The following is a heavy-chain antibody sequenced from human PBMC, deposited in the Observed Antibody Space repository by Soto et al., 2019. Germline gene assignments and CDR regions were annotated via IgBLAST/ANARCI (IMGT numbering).Heavy chain of an antibody. Sequence: QVQLVQSGAEVKKPGSSVKVSCNASGGTFSSYAISWVRQAPGQGLEWMGGIMPIFGTANYAQKFQGRVTITADESTSTAYMELSSLRSEATAVYYCARDGYSYGIDYWGQGTLVTVSS. D-gene: IGHD5-18*01. CDR1: GGTFSSYA. J-gene: IGHJ4*02. CDR2: IMPIFGTA. V-gene: IGHV1-69*12. CDR3: ARDGYSYGIDY.